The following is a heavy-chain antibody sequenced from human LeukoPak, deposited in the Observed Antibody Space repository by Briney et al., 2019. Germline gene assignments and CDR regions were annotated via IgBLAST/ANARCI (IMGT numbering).Heavy chain of an antibody. Sequence: GGSLRLSCAASGFTFSNGALHWVRQAPGKGLEWVSVISSDGSIKYYGDSVEGRFTISRDNSKNTLYLQMNSLRAEDTAMYYSARGADYGDYPRVFDSWGQGTLVTVSS. CDR3: ARGADYGDYPRVFDS. V-gene: IGHV3-30*04. J-gene: IGHJ4*02. CDR1: GFTFSNGA. CDR2: ISSDGSIK. D-gene: IGHD4-17*01.